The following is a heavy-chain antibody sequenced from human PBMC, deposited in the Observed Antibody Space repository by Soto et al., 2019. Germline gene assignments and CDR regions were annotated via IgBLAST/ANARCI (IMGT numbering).Heavy chain of an antibody. CDR1: GGTFSSYD. CDR3: ARQGSNEYYYYGMDV. Sequence: QVQLVQSGAEVKKPGSSVKVSCKASGGTFSSYDINWVRQAPGQGLEWMGGIIRIFGTPDYAQRFQGRVTIPADESTSTAYMAPSRLRSEDTAVYYWARQGSNEYYYYGMDVGGQGTTVTVSS. V-gene: IGHV1-69*12. D-gene: IGHD3-10*01. J-gene: IGHJ6*02. CDR2: IIRIFGTP.